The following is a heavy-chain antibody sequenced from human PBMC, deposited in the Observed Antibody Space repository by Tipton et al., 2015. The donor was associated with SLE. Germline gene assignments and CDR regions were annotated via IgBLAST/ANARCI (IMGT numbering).Heavy chain of an antibody. CDR3: ARDMDWSSGWYPLGY. V-gene: IGHV4-30-4*01. CDR1: GASISSGDYY. Sequence: TLSLTCTVSGASISSGDYYWSWIRQPPGKGLEWIGYIYYSGSTYYNPSLKSRVTISVDTSKNQFSLKLSSVTAADTAVYYCARDMDWSSGWYPLGYWGQGTLVTVSS. CDR2: IYYSGST. J-gene: IGHJ4*02. D-gene: IGHD6-19*01.